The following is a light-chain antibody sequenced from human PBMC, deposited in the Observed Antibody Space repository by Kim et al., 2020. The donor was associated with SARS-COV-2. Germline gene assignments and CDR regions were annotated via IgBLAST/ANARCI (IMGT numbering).Light chain of an antibody. V-gene: IGLV1-47*01. CDR1: SSNIGSNY. J-gene: IGLJ3*02. CDR2: RNN. Sequence: QSVLTQPPSASGTPGQRVTISCSGSSSNIGSNYVYWYQQLPGTAPKVLIYRNNQRPSGVPDRFSGSKSGTSASLAISGLRSEDEADYYCAAWDDSLSGRVFGGGTQLTVL. CDR3: AAWDDSLSGRV.